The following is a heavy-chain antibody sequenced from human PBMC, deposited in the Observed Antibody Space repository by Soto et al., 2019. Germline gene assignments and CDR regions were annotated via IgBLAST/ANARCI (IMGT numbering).Heavy chain of an antibody. CDR2: ISWDGGTT. CDR3: AKECGDTAMATDAAGFDY. D-gene: IGHD5-18*01. J-gene: IGHJ4*02. V-gene: IGHV3-43*01. Sequence: GGSLRLSCAASGFTFDDYTMHWVRQAPGKGLEWVSLISWDGGTTHYADSVKGRFTISRDNSKNTLYLQMNSLRAEDTAVYYCAKECGDTAMATDAAGFDYWGQGTLVPAPQ. CDR1: GFTFDDYT.